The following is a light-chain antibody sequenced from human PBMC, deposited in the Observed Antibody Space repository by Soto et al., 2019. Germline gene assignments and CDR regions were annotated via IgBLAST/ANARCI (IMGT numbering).Light chain of an antibody. CDR3: GTWDSTLSGV. J-gene: IGLJ1*01. CDR2: XXX. Sequence: QSVLTQPPSVSAAPGQKVTISCSGSSSNIGNNYVSWYQHLPGAAPKLLIYXXXKXXXXIXVXXXGSKSGTSATLDITGLQTGDEADYYCGTWDSTLSGVFGTGTKLTVL. CDR1: SSNIGNNY. V-gene: IGLV1-51*01.